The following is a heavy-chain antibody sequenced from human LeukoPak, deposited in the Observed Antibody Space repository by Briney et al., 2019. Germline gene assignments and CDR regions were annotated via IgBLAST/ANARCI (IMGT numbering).Heavy chain of an antibody. CDR2: IYYSGST. CDR3: AREGYSGSYQNC. CDR1: GGSISSSSYY. Sequence: PSETLSLTCTVSGGSISSSSYYWGWIRQPPGKGLEWIGSIYYSGSTYYNPSLKSRVTISVDTSKNQFSLKLSSVTAADTAVYYCAREGYSGSYQNCWGQGTLVTVSS. J-gene: IGHJ4*02. D-gene: IGHD1-26*01. V-gene: IGHV4-39*07.